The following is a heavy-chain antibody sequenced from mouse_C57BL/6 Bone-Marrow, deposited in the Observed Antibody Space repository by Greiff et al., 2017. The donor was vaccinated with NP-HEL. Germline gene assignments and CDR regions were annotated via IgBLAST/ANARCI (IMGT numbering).Heavy chain of an antibody. CDR2: IDPSDSDT. V-gene: IGHV1-52*01. CDR1: GYTFTSYW. CDR3: ASGDDYVSSSFAY. J-gene: IGHJ3*01. Sequence: QVQLKQPGAELVRPGSSVKLSCKASGYTFTSYWMHWVKQRPIQGLEWIGNIDPSDSDTHYNQKFKDKATLTVDKSSSTPYMHVSSLTSEDSAVYYCASGDDYVSSSFAYWGQVTLVTVSA. D-gene: IGHD1-1*01.